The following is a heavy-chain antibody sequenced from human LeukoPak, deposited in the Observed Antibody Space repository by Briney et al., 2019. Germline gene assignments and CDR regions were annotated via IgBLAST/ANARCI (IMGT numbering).Heavy chain of an antibody. J-gene: IGHJ5*02. CDR2: ISWNSGSI. CDR3: AREVDEGFDP. V-gene: IGHV3-9*01. CDR1: GFTFDDYA. Sequence: QPGGSLRLSCAASGFTFDDYAMHWVRQAPGKGLEWVSGISWNSGSIGYADSVKGRFTISRDNAKNSLYLQMNSLRAEDTALYYCAREVDEGFDPWGQGTLVTVSS. D-gene: IGHD2-15*01.